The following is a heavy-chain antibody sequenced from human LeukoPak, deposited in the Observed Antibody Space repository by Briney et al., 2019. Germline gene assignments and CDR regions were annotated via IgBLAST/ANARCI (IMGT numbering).Heavy chain of an antibody. J-gene: IGHJ4*02. CDR1: GYSFNTYR. V-gene: IGHV5-51*01. CDR3: ARQADYNVLTGYFKGHLDY. D-gene: IGHD3-9*01. Sequence: SLKISCKGSGYSFNTYRIAWVRQMPGKGLEWMGIIYPGDSDTRYSPSFQGQVTISADESISTAYLHWSSLKASDTAMYYCARQADYNVLTGYFKGHLDYWGQGTLVTVSS. CDR2: IYPGDSDT.